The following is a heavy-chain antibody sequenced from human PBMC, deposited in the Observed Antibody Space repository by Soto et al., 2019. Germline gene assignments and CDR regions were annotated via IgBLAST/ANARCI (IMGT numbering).Heavy chain of an antibody. CDR1: GGSITSGGYF. J-gene: IGHJ6*02. Sequence: SETLSLTCTVSGGSITSGGYFWTWIRQSPGKGLEWIGYAYQSGSAYYNPSLKSRVTISVNRSKNQFSLNLTSVTAADTAVYYCARDYYGMDVWGQGTTVTVSS. V-gene: IGHV4-30-2*06. CDR2: AYQSGSA. CDR3: ARDYYGMDV.